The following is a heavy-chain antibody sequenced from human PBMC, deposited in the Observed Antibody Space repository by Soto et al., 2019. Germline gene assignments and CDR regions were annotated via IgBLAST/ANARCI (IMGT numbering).Heavy chain of an antibody. J-gene: IGHJ4*02. CDR2: IYHSGST. D-gene: IGHD6-6*01. V-gene: IGHV4-4*02. Sequence: SETLSLTCAVSGGSISRSNWWSWVRQPPGKGLEWIGEIYHSGSTNYDPSLKSRVTISVDKSKNQFSLRLSSVTAADTAVYYCARGRSLEYSSLVLEYWGQGALVTVSS. CDR1: GGSISRSNW. CDR3: ARGRSLEYSSLVLEY.